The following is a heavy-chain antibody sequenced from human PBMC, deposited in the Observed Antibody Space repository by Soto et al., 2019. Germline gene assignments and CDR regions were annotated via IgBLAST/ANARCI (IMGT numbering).Heavy chain of an antibody. CDR2: IWYDGSNK. CDR3: ASGYSYGYAY. D-gene: IGHD5-18*01. V-gene: IGHV3-33*01. J-gene: IGHJ4*02. Sequence: PGGSLRLSCAASGVTFSSYDMHWVRQAPGKGLEWVAVIWYDGSNKYYADSVKGRFTISRDNSKNTLYLQMNSLRAEDTAVYYCASGYSYGYAYWGQGTLVTVSS. CDR1: GVTFSSYD.